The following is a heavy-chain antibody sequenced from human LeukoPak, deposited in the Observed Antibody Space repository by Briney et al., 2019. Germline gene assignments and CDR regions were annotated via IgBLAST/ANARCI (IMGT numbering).Heavy chain of an antibody. CDR1: GGSISSGSYY. Sequence: TLSLTCTVSGGSISSGSYYWSWIRQPAGKGLEWIGRIYTSGSTNYNPSLKSRVTISVDTSKNQFSLKLSSVTAADTAVYYCAKDIAARQLGAFDIWGQGTMVTVSS. J-gene: IGHJ3*02. D-gene: IGHD6-6*01. V-gene: IGHV4-61*02. CDR3: AKDIAARQLGAFDI. CDR2: IYTSGST.